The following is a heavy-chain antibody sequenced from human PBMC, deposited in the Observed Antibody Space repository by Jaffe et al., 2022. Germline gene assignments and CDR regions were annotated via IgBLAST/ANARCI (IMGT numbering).Heavy chain of an antibody. V-gene: IGHV4-39*01. D-gene: IGHD3-3*01. J-gene: IGHJ5*02. Sequence: QLQLQESGPGLVKPSETLSLTCTVSGGSISSSSYYWGWIRQPPGKGLEWIGSIYYSGSTYYNPSLKSRVTISVDTSKNQFSLKLSSVTAADTAVYYCARHHDFWSGYYANWFDPWGQGTLVTVSS. CDR2: IYYSGST. CDR3: ARHHDFWSGYYANWFDP. CDR1: GGSISSSSYY.